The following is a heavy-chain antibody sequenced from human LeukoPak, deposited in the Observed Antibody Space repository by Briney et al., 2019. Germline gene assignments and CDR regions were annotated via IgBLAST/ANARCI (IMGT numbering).Heavy chain of an antibody. CDR3: AKGGNSKWIDY. CDR2: ISGSGVST. D-gene: IGHD1-7*01. Sequence: GGSLRLSCAASGFTVRAYAMSWVRQAPGKGLEWVSGISGSGVSTYYADSVRGRFTISRDNSKNTVYLQMNTLRAEDTAVYYCAKGGNSKWIDYWGQGTLVTVSS. CDR1: GFTVRAYA. V-gene: IGHV3-23*01. J-gene: IGHJ4*02.